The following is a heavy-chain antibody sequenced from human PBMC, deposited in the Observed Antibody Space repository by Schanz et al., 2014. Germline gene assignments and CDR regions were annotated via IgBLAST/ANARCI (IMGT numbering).Heavy chain of an antibody. CDR1: GFTFNNYG. V-gene: IGHV3-7*01. Sequence: VQVVESGGGVVQPGRSLRLSCVASGFTFNNYGMHWVRQAPGKGLEWVANIKEDGSEKYYVDSVKGRFTISRDNAKNSLYLQMNSLRAEDTAVYYCARDHQWLARYYMDVWGKGTTVTVSS. J-gene: IGHJ6*03. CDR2: IKEDGSEK. D-gene: IGHD6-19*01. CDR3: ARDHQWLARYYMDV.